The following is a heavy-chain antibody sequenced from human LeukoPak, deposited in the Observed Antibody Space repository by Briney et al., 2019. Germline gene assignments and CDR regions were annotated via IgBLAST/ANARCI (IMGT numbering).Heavy chain of an antibody. CDR3: ATDTGSSPAHCYYGMDV. CDR1: GYTLTELS. J-gene: IGHJ6*02. D-gene: IGHD6-13*01. V-gene: IGHV1-24*01. Sequence: ASVKVSCKVSGYTLTELSMHWVRQAPGKGLEWMGGFDPEDGETIYAQKFQGRVTMTEDTSTDTAYMELSSLRSEDTAVYYCATDTGSSPAHCYYGMDVWGQGTTVTVSS. CDR2: FDPEDGET.